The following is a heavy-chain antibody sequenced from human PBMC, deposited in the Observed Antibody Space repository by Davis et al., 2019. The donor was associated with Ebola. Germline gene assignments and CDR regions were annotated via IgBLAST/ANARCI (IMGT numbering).Heavy chain of an antibody. J-gene: IGHJ3*02. V-gene: IGHV6-1*01. Sequence: SETLSLTCAISGDSVSSNSAAWHWIIQSPSRGLEWLGMTYYRSKWINDYAVSVKSRINIIADTSKNQFSLQLYFVTPGDTAVYYCARDRGIQAFDIWGQGTMVAVSS. CDR3: ARDRGIQAFDI. CDR1: GDSVSSNSAA. CDR2: TYYRSKWIN. D-gene: IGHD5-18*01.